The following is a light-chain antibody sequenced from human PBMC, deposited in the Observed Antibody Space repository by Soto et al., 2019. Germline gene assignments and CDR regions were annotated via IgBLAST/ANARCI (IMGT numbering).Light chain of an antibody. CDR3: QQYNNWPGT. CDR2: GAS. CDR1: QSVSSN. V-gene: IGKV3-15*01. J-gene: IGKJ1*01. Sequence: EIVMTQSPATLSVSPGERATLSCRASQSVSSNLAWYHQKPGQAPRLLIYGASTRANSIPARFSGSGSGTEYTPTISSLQPEDFAVYYCQQYNNWPGTFGQGTKVEIK.